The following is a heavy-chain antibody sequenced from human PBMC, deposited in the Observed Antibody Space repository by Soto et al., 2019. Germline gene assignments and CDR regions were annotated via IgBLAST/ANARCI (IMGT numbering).Heavy chain of an antibody. Sequence: SVKVSYKASGGTFISYAISWVRQAPGQGLEWMGGIIPIFGTANYAHKFQGRVTITADESTSTAYMELSSLRSEDTAVYYCAREYGRDGYIWGQGTLVTVSS. CDR2: IIPIFGTA. D-gene: IGHD5-12*01. J-gene: IGHJ4*02. V-gene: IGHV1-69*13. CDR3: AREYGRDGYI. CDR1: GGTFISYA.